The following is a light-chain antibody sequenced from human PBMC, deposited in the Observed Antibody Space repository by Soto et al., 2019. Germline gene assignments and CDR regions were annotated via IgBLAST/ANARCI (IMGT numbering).Light chain of an antibody. Sequence: QSVLTQPASVSGSPGQSITISCTGTSNDVGGYNYVSWYQQHPGKAPKLMIYEVSNRPSGGSNRFSGSKSGNTASLSISGLQAEDEADYYCSSYTSSSTLVFGGGTKLTVL. CDR1: SNDVGGYNY. J-gene: IGLJ2*01. V-gene: IGLV2-14*01. CDR3: SSYTSSSTLV. CDR2: EVS.